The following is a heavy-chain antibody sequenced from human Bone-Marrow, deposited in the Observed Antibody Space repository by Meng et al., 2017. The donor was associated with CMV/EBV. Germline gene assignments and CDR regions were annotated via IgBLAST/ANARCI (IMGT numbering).Heavy chain of an antibody. V-gene: IGHV3-15*01. CDR1: FSNAW. Sequence: FSNAWMSWVRQAPGKGLEWVGRIKSKTDGGTTDYAAPVKGRFTISRDDSKNTLYLQMNSLKTEDTAVYYCLTYYDFWGSYYTNAFDYWGQGTLVTVSS. D-gene: IGHD3-3*01. J-gene: IGHJ4*02. CDR3: LTYYDFWGSYYTNAFDY. CDR2: IKSKTDGGTT.